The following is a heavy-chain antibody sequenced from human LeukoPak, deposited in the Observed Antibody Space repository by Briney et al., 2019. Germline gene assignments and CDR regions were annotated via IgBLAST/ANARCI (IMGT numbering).Heavy chain of an antibody. CDR1: GYTFTGYY. J-gene: IGHJ5*02. CDR2: INPNSGGT. CDR3: ARAKRSAAGTHIDWFDP. Sequence: RASVKVSCKASGYTFTGYYMHWVRQAPGQGLEWMGWINPNSGGTNYAQKFKGRVTMTRDTSISTAYMELSRLRSDDTAVYYCARAKRSAAGTHIDWFDPWGQGTLVTVSS. D-gene: IGHD6-13*01. V-gene: IGHV1-2*02.